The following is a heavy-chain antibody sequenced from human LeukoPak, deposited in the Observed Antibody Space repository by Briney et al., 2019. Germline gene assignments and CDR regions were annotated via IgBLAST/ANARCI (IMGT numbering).Heavy chain of an antibody. CDR2: IYYSGIT. CDR1: GGSISSSSYY. D-gene: IGHD5-18*01. J-gene: IGHJ4*02. V-gene: IGHV4-39*07. CDR3: ARYLGSGYSLPYYFDY. Sequence: SETLSLTCTVSGGSISSSSYYWGWIRQPPGKGLVWIGSIYYSGITYYNLSLKSRVTISVDTSKHQFSLKLRSVTGADTAVYYCARYLGSGYSLPYYFDYWGQGTLVTVSS.